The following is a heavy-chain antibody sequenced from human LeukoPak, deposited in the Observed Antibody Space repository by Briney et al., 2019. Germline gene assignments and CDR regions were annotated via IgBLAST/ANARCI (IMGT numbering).Heavy chain of an antibody. D-gene: IGHD6-19*01. V-gene: IGHV4-59*12. J-gene: IGHJ4*02. Sequence: KPSETLSLTCTVSGGSISSYYWSWIRQPPGKGLEWIGYIYYRGSTNYNPSLKSRVTISVDKSKNQFSLKLSSVTAADTAVYYCTTRPEAVAGPFDYWGQGTLVTVSS. CDR1: GGSISSYY. CDR3: TTRPEAVAGPFDY. CDR2: IYYRGST.